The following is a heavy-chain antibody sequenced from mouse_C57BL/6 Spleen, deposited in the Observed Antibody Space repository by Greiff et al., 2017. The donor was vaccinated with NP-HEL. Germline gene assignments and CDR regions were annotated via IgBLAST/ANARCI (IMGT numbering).Heavy chain of an antibody. CDR1: GYSITSGYY. J-gene: IGHJ4*01. CDR2: ISYDGSN. V-gene: IGHV3-6*01. Sequence: ESGPGLVKPSQSLSLTCSVTGYSITSGYYWNWIRQFPGNKLEWMGYISYDGSNNYNPSLKNRISITRDTSKNQFFLKLNSVTTEDTATYYCARGGIYDGYFYYAMDYWGQGTSVTVSS. CDR3: ARGGIYDGYFYYAMDY. D-gene: IGHD2-3*01.